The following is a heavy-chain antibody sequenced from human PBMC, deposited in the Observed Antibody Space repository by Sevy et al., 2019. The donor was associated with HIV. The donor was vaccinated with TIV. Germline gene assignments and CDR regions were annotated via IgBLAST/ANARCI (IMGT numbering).Heavy chain of an antibody. CDR1: GFAFHEYS. D-gene: IGHD2-8*01. J-gene: IGHJ4*02. Sequence: GGSLRLSCAASGFAFHEYSMSWIRQPPGKGLEWVSTLSFGCGEINYADSVKGRYTISRDNSKSSVYLQMNNLRPEDTAVYYCAREGCTKPHDYWGQGTLVTVSS. CDR2: LSFGCGEI. CDR3: AREGCTKPHDY. V-gene: IGHV3-11*05.